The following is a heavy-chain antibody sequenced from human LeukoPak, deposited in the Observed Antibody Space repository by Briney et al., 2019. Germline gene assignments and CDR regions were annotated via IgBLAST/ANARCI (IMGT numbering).Heavy chain of an antibody. Sequence: SETLSLTCTVSGGSISSSRDYWAWLRQPPGKGLEWIANIYYSGRTYYSPSHKSRVTMSVDTSNNQCSLEPTSVPPADTSIYYCANLISPGWFDPWGQGILVTVSS. CDR3: ANLISPGWFDP. V-gene: IGHV4-39*01. J-gene: IGHJ5*02. CDR2: IYYSGRT. CDR1: GGSISSSRDY.